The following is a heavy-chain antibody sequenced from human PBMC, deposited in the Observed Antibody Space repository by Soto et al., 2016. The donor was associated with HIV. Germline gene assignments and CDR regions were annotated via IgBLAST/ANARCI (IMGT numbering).Heavy chain of an antibody. J-gene: IGHJ4*02. V-gene: IGHV3-21*01. D-gene: IGHD5-18*01. CDR3: ARAGGAAIQLFQTDY. CDR2: ISSSSSYI. CDR1: GFTFSSYS. Sequence: EVQLVESGGGLVKPGGSLRLSCAASGFTFSSYSMNWVRQAPGKGLEWVSSISSSSSYIYYADSVKGRFTISRDNAKNSLYLQMNSLRAEDTAVYYCARAGGAAIQLFQTDYWGQGTLVTVSS.